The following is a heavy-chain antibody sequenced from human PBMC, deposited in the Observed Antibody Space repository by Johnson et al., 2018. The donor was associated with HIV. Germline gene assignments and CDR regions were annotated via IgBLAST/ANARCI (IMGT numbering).Heavy chain of an antibody. V-gene: IGHV3-9*01. CDR3: AKSATYGSSGYSGAFDI. CDR2: ISWNSGSI. Sequence: VQLVESGGGLVQPGRSLRLSCAASGFTFDDYAMHWVRQAPGKGLEWVSGISWNSGSIGYADSVKGRFTISRDNAKNSLYLQMNSLRAEDTALYYCAKSATYGSSGYSGAFDIWGQGTMVTVSS. CDR1: GFTFDDYA. D-gene: IGHD3-22*01. J-gene: IGHJ3*02.